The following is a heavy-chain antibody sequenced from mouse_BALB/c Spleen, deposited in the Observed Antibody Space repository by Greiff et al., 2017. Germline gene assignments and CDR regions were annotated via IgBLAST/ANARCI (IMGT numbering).Heavy chain of an antibody. D-gene: IGHD4-1*01. Sequence: QVQLQQSGAELVRPGTSVKVSCKASGYAFTNYLIEWVQQRPGQGLEWLGVINPGSGSTNYTEKFKGKATRTADKSSSTAYMQLSSLTYDDSAVYFCERYWDAMDYWGQGTSVTVSS. J-gene: IGHJ4*01. CDR3: ERYWDAMDY. CDR2: INPGSGST. CDR1: GYAFTNYL. V-gene: IGHV1-54*01.